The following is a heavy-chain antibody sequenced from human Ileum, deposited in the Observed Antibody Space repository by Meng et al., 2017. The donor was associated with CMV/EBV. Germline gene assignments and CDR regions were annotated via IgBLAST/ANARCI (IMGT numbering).Heavy chain of an antibody. V-gene: IGHV1-2*06. CDR3: ARDNWGSDY. CDR2: INTNSGDT. J-gene: IGHJ4*02. CDR1: GYTFTVYT. Sequence: ASCETSGYTFTVYTIHWARQAPGQGLEWMGRINTNSGDTFYAQKFRGRVTMTRDTSIRTVFMELSGLQSHDTAIYYCARDNWGSDYWGQGTLVTVSS. D-gene: IGHD7-27*01.